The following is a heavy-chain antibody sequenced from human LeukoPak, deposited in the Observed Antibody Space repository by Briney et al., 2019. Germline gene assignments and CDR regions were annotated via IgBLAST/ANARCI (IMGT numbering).Heavy chain of an antibody. V-gene: IGHV4-59*08. CDR3: ARHSRLDKSSLSWADY. J-gene: IGHJ3*01. Sequence: PSETLSLTCTVSGGSINSDYWSWIRQPPGKGLEWIGYIYYSGSTNYNPSLKSRVTISVDTSKNQFSLKLSSVTAADTAVYYCARHSRLDKSSLSWADYWGQGTMVTVSS. D-gene: IGHD2-2*03. CDR2: IYYSGST. CDR1: GGSINSDY.